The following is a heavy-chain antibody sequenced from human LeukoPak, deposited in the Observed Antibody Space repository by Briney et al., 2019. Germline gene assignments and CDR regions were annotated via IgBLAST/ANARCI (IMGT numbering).Heavy chain of an antibody. J-gene: IGHJ4*02. V-gene: IGHV3-7*01. Sequence: GGSLRLSCAASGFTFSNYWTSWVRQAPGKGLEWVANIKHDGSEKYYVDSVKGRFTISRDNAKNSLYLQMNSLRAEDTAVYYCASQALTWGQGTLVTVSS. D-gene: IGHD3-16*01. CDR3: ASQALT. CDR1: GFTFSNYW. CDR2: IKHDGSEK.